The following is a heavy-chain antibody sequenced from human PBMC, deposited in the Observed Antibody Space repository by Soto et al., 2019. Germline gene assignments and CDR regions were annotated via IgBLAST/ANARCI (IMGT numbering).Heavy chain of an antibody. J-gene: IGHJ5*02. V-gene: IGHV1-46*01. Sequence: VKVSCKASGYTFTSYYMHLVRQAPGQGLEWMGIINPSGGSTSYAQKFQGRVTMTRDTSTSTVYMELSSLRSEDTAVYYCARGYVVVPAASWFDPWGQGTLVTVSS. D-gene: IGHD2-2*01. CDR2: INPSGGST. CDR1: GYTFTSYY. CDR3: ARGYVVVPAASWFDP.